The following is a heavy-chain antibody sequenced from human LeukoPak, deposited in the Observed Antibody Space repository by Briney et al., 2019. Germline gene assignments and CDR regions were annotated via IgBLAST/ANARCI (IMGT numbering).Heavy chain of an antibody. D-gene: IGHD5-12*01. CDR3: VRHDGRGGATMGAFDS. CDR1: AASFISSSHH. V-gene: IGHV4-39*01. CDR2: VYYGRTT. J-gene: IGHJ5*01. Sequence: SETLSLTCTVSAASFISSSHHWGWIGQAPGKGLEWIGTVYYGRTTYYNPSLDGRFTISLDTSANHFSLQLNSVTAADTAVYYCVRHDGRGGATMGAFDSWGQGSLVTVSS.